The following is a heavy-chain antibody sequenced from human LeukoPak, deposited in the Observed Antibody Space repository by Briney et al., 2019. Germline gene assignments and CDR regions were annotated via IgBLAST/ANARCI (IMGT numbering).Heavy chain of an antibody. J-gene: IGHJ4*02. Sequence: GGCLRLSCAASGFTFSSYWMSWVRQAPGKGLEWVANMKQDGSEKYYVDSVKGRFTISRDNAKNSLYLQMNSLRAEDTAVYYCARLREIPVFGVVTKSTSYFDYWGQGTLVTVSS. CDR2: MKQDGSEK. V-gene: IGHV3-7*01. CDR3: ARLREIPVFGVVTKSTSYFDY. CDR1: GFTFSSYW. D-gene: IGHD3-3*01.